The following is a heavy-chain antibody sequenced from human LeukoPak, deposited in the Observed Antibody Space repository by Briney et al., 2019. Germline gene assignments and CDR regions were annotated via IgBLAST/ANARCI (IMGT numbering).Heavy chain of an antibody. CDR2: ISYDGSNK. CDR3: ARDGDYGDYSPDY. J-gene: IGHJ4*02. CDR1: GFTFSSYA. D-gene: IGHD4-17*01. Sequence: GGSLRLSCAASGFTFSSYAMHWVRQAPGKGLGWVAVISYDGSNKYYADSVKGRFTISRDNAKNSLYLQMNSLRAEDTAVYYCARDGDYGDYSPDYWGQGTLVTVSS. V-gene: IGHV3-30*04.